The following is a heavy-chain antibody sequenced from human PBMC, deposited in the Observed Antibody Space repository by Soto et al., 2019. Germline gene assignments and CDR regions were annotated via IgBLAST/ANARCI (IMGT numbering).Heavy chain of an antibody. J-gene: IGHJ4*02. CDR3: AIESEDLTSNFDY. V-gene: IGHV3-21*06. CDR1: GFTFTRYS. Sequence: GGSLRLSCAASGFTFTRYSMNWVRQAPGKGLEWVSSISSTTHYIYYADSMRGRFTISRDNAKNAVYLEMNSLRAEDTAVYYCAIESEDLTSNFDYWGQGTLVTVSS. CDR2: ISSTTHYI.